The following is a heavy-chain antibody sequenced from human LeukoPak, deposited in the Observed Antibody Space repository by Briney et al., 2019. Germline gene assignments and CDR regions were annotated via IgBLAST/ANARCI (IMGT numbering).Heavy chain of an antibody. CDR2: ISYSGST. CDR3: ARGGGITMVRGVLGL. Sequence: SETLSLTCTVSGGSISGYYWSWIRQPPGKGLEWVGYISYSGSTNYNPSLKSRVTISVDKSKNQFSLKLSSVTAADTAVYYCARGGGITMVRGVLGLWGQGTLVTVSS. J-gene: IGHJ4*02. D-gene: IGHD3-10*01. V-gene: IGHV4-59*12. CDR1: GGSISGYY.